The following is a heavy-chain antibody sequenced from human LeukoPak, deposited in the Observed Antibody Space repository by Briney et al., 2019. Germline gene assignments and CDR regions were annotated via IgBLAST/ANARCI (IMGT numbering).Heavy chain of an antibody. CDR2: IYPGDSDT. CDR3: ARRQNFAMITFGGVIAPSYGMDV. V-gene: IGHV5-51*01. J-gene: IGHJ6*02. D-gene: IGHD3-16*02. CDR1: GYSFTSYW. Sequence: GESLKISCKGSGYSFTSYWLGWVRQMPGKGLEWMGIIYPGDSDTRYSPSFQGQVTIPADKSISTAYLQWSSLEASDTAMYYCARRQNFAMITFGGVIAPSYGMDVWGQGTTVTVSS.